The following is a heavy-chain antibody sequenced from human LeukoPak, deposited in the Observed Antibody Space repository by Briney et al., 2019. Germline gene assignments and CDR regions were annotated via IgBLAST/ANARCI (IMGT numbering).Heavy chain of an antibody. CDR3: ARAGSGYSYDX. J-gene: IGHJ4*01. Sequence: SETLSLTRTVSGGSLSSYYWRWIRQPPGKGLEWIGYIHYSGSANYNPPLHSRVPISLDTSKSQYSLRLTSLTAAHPPLYYCARAGSGYSYDXWGXGXXVT. CDR2: IHYSGSA. D-gene: IGHD5-18*01. CDR1: GGSLSSYY. V-gene: IGHV4-59*01.